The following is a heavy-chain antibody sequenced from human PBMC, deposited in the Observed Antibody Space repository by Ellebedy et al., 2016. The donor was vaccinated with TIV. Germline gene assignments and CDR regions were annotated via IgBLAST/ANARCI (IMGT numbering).Heavy chain of an antibody. J-gene: IGHJ5*02. V-gene: IGHV1-69*04. CDR2: IIPILGIA. D-gene: IGHD6-6*01. CDR3: ARDRVAARHNWFNP. CDR1: GGTFSSYA. Sequence: SVKVSXXASGGTFSSYATSWVRQAPGQGLEWMGRIIPILGIANYAQKFQGRVTITADKSTSTAYMELSSLRSEDTAVYYCARDRVAARHNWFNPWGQGTLVTVSS.